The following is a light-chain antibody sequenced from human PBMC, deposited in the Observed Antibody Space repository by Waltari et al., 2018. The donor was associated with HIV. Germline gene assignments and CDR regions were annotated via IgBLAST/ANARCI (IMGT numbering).Light chain of an antibody. J-gene: IGLJ2*01. Sequence: SYELTQSPSVSVSPGQTARIACFGESVSKEDVNWYQWKTGQAPVMVIYETTKRSSRMSGRFSAPESGTTATLTITGVRTEDEADYFCQSADTSPSKAIFGGGTK. CDR3: QSADTSPSKAI. CDR1: SVSKED. CDR2: ETT. V-gene: IGLV3-25*03.